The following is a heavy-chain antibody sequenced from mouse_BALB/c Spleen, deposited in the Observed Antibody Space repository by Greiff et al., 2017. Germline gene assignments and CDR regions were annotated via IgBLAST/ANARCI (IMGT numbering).Heavy chain of an antibody. CDR1: GFTFSDYY. V-gene: IGHV5-4*02. CDR2: ISDGGSYT. D-gene: IGHD2-14*01. J-gene: IGHJ3*01. CDR3: AREGGYRYGFAY. Sequence: EVHLVESGGGLVKPGGSLKLSCAASGFTFSDYYMYWVRQTPEKRLEWVATISDGGSYTYYPDSVKGRFTISRDNAKNNLYLQMSSLKSEDTAMYYCAREGGYRYGFAYWGQGTLVTVSA.